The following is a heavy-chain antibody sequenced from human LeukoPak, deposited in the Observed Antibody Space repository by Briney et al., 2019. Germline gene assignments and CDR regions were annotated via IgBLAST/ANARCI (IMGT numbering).Heavy chain of an antibody. Sequence: TGGSLRLSCAASGFTFSSYAMSWVRQAPGKGLEWVSAISGSGGSTYYADSVKGRFTISRDNSKNTLYLQMNSLRAEDTAVYCCAKGPTNVVVPAAMVGSDWFDPWGQGTLVTVSS. CDR1: GFTFSSYA. D-gene: IGHD2-2*01. CDR3: AKGPTNVVVPAAMVGSDWFDP. CDR2: ISGSGGST. V-gene: IGHV3-23*01. J-gene: IGHJ5*02.